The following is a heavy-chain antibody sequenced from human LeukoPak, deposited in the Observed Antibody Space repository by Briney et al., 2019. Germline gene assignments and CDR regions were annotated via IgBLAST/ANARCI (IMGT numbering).Heavy chain of an antibody. J-gene: IGHJ6*03. CDR3: ARTTYDFWTGYGYYYYMDV. D-gene: IGHD3-3*01. Sequence: SETLSLTCTVSGGSISRDYWSWIRQPPGKGLEWIGYIYYTGSTNYNPSLKSRVTISVDTSKNQFSLKLSSVTAADTAVYYCARTTYDFWTGYGYYYYMDVWGKGTTVTVSS. CDR2: IYYTGST. V-gene: IGHV4-59*12. CDR1: GGSISRDY.